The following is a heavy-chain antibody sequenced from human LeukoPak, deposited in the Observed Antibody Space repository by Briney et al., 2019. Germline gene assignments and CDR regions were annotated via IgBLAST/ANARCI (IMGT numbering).Heavy chain of an antibody. CDR3: AKEEYHGSGSYSD. CDR2: IGDDGIIK. CDR1: GFTFRTYG. J-gene: IGHJ4*02. D-gene: IGHD3-10*01. Sequence: GGSLRLSCAASGFTFRTYGMHWVRQAPGKGLEWVAVIGDDGIIKYYADSVKGRFTISRDNSKNTLYLQMNSLRAGDTAVYYCAKEEYHGSGSYSDWGQGTLVTVSP. V-gene: IGHV3-30*18.